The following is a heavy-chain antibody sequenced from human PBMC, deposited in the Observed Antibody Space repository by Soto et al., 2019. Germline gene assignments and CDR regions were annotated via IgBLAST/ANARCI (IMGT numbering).Heavy chain of an antibody. CDR1: GASISTGGYY. J-gene: IGHJ5*02. CDR3: ARDRGQWLAYNWFDP. V-gene: IGHV4-39*02. D-gene: IGHD6-19*01. CDR2: IFFTGNI. Sequence: PSETLSLTCIVSGASISTGGYYWGWIRQPPGKGLEWVGSIFFTGNIYYNPSLKSRVTISVDTSRNQFSLKLSSVTAADTAVYYCARDRGQWLAYNWFDPWGQGTLVTVSS.